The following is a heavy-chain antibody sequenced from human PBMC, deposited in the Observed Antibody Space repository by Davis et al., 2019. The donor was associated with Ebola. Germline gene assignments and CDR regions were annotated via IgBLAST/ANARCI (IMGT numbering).Heavy chain of an antibody. Sequence: ASVKVSCKASGYSFTSYSIHWVRQAPGQGLEWMALINPSDQCTIYEQKFHGRVTVTSDTSTSTVYMELSSLRSEDTAVYYCARRPGFDPWGQGTLVTVSS. J-gene: IGHJ5*02. CDR3: ARRPGFDP. CDR1: GYSFTSYS. V-gene: IGHV1-46*01. CDR2: INPSDQCT.